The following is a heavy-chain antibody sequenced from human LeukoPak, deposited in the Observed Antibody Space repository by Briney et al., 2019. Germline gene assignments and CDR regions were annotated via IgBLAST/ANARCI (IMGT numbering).Heavy chain of an antibody. V-gene: IGHV4-30-2*01. CDR2: ISQSGNI. J-gene: IGHJ5*02. D-gene: IGHD3-22*01. CDR1: GDSISSGGYS. CDR3: ARSPLAFYDSSGYPRVWFDP. Sequence: SQTLSLTCTVSGDSISSGGYSWSWIRQPPGKGLEWIGYIYHIGYISQSGNIYQNPSLKSRVIISLDTSWNQFSLKLSSVTAADTAVYYCARSPLAFYDSSGYPRVWFDPWGQGTLVTVSS.